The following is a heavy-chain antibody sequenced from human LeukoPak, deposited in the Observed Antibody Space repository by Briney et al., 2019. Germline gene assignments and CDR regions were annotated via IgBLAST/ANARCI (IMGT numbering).Heavy chain of an antibody. J-gene: IGHJ4*02. CDR1: GFTFSSYS. CDR3: ARDHPDYYDSSGPAVLDY. D-gene: IGHD3-22*01. CDR2: ISSSSSYI. Sequence: PGGSLRLSCAASGFTFSSYSMNWVRQAPGKGLEWDSSISSSSSYIYYADSVKGRFTISRDNAKNSLYLQMNSLRAEDTAVYYCARDHPDYYDSSGPAVLDYWGQGTLVTVSS. V-gene: IGHV3-21*01.